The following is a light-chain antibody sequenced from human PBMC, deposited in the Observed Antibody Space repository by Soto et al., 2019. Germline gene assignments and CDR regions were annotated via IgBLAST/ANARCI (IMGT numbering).Light chain of an antibody. V-gene: IGKV1-5*03. CDR3: QQYNSCSLT. J-gene: IGKJ4*02. CDR2: KTS. Sequence: DIQMTQSPSTLSASVGDRVTITCRASQTISSWLAWYQQKPGKAPKLLIYKTSNLQSGVPSRFSGSGSGTEFSLTISSLQPDDFSTYYCQQYNSCSLTFGGGTRVEVK. CDR1: QTISSW.